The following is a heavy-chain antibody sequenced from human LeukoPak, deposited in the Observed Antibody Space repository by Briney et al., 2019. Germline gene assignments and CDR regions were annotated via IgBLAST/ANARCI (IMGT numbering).Heavy chain of an antibody. CDR1: GFTFDDYG. CDR2: INWNGGST. J-gene: IGHJ4*02. CDR3: ARGGYYYGSGSHTYFDY. Sequence: GRSLRLSCAASGFTFDDYGMSWVRQAPGKGLEWVSGINWNGGSTGYADSVKGRFTISRDNDKNTLYLQMNSLRAEDTVVYYCARGGYYYGSGSHTYFDYWGQGTLVTVSS. V-gene: IGHV3-20*04. D-gene: IGHD3-10*01.